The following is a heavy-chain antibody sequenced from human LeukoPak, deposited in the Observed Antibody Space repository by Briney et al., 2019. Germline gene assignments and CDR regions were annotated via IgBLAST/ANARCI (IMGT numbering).Heavy chain of an antibody. CDR3: ARNTVTTYNFDY. D-gene: IGHD4-17*01. Sequence: ASVKVSCKASGYTFTSYDINWVRQATGQGLEWMGWMNPNSGNTGYAQKFQGRVTITRNTSISTAYMELSSLRSEDTAVYYCARNTVTTYNFDYWGQGTLVTVSS. CDR1: GYTFTSYD. J-gene: IGHJ4*02. V-gene: IGHV1-8*03. CDR2: MNPNSGNT.